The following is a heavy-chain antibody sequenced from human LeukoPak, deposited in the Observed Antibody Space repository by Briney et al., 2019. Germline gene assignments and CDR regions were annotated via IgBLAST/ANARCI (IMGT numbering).Heavy chain of an antibody. CDR1: GGSISSSSYY. Sequence: SETLSPTCTVSGGSISSSSYYWGWIRQPPGKGLEWIGSIYYSGSTYYNPSLKSRVTISVDTSKNQFSLKLSSVTAADTAVYYCARHGKAVEGVYWGQGTLVTVSS. J-gene: IGHJ4*02. V-gene: IGHV4-39*01. CDR3: ARHGKAVEGVY. CDR2: IYYSGST. D-gene: IGHD6-19*01.